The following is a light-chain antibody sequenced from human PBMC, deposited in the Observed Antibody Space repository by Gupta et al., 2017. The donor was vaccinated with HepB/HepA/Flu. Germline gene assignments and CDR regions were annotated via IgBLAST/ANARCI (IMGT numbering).Light chain of an antibody. CDR2: DVS. CDR3: SSYTSSSTLNWV. CDR1: SSDVGGYKY. J-gene: IGLJ3*02. V-gene: IGLV2-14*01. Sequence: QSALTQPASVSGSPGQSITISCTGTSSDVGGYKYVPWYQQHPGKAPKLMIYDVSNRPSGVSNRFSGSKSGNTASLTISGLQAEDEADYYCSSYTSSSTLNWVFGGGTKLTVL.